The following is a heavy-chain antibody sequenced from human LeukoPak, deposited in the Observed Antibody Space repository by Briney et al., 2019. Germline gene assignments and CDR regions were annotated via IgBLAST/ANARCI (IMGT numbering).Heavy chain of an antibody. V-gene: IGHV4-59*08. CDR1: GGSTSSYY. J-gene: IGHJ4*02. CDR2: IYYRGSS. D-gene: IGHD3-10*01. CDR3: ARWGSNMAREKGDH. Sequence: SETLSLTCTVSGGSTSSYYWSWIRQPPGRGLEWIGYIYYRGSSNYNPSLKTRVTILVDTSKNQFSLKLSSVTAADTAVYYCARWGSNMAREKGDHWGQGTLVTVSS.